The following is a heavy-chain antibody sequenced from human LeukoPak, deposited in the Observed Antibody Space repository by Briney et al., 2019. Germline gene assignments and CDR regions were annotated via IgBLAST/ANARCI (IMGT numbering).Heavy chain of an antibody. J-gene: IGHJ6*02. V-gene: IGHV3-30-3*01. CDR3: ARATGSGAMDV. CDR1: GFTFSSYA. D-gene: IGHD3-10*01. CDR2: ISYDGSNK. Sequence: LRLSCAASGFTFSSYAMHWVRQAPGKGLEWVAVISYDGSNKYYADSVKGRFTISRDNSKNTLYLQMNSLRAEDTAVYYCARATGSGAMDVWGQGTTVTVSS.